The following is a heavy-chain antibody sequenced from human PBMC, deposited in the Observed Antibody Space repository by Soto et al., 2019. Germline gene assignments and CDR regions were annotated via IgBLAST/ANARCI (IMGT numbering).Heavy chain of an antibody. V-gene: IGHV3-72*01. CDR3: ARDGGSYFDY. CDR1: GFTFSDHY. CDR2: TRNKANSYTT. J-gene: IGHJ4*02. Sequence: GGSLRLSCAASGFTFSDHYMDWVRQAPGKGLEWVGRTRNKANSYTTEYAASVKGRFTISRDDSKNSLYLQMNSLKTEDMAVYYCARDGGSYFDYWGQGTLVTVSS. D-gene: IGHD3-16*01.